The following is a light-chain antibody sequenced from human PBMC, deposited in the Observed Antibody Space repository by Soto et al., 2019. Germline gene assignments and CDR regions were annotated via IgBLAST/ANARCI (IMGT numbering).Light chain of an antibody. CDR2: DVS. J-gene: IGLJ1*01. Sequence: QSVLTHPASVSGSPGQSITISCTGTSSDVGGYNYVSWYQQHPGKAAKLMIYDVSNRPSGVSNRFSGSKSGNTASLTISGLQAEDEADYYCSSYTSSSTLHVFGTGTKVTVL. CDR1: SSDVGGYNY. V-gene: IGLV2-14*01. CDR3: SSYTSSSTLHV.